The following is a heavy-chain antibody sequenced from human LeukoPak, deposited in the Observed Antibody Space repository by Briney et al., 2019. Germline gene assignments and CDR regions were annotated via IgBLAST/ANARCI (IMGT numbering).Heavy chain of an antibody. CDR2: ISWNSGSI. J-gene: IGHJ4*02. Sequence: GGSLRLSCAGSGFIFNNYAMHWVRQPPGKGLEWVSGISWNSGSIDYADSVKGRFTISRDNAKNSLYLQMNSLRVEDTAFYYCAKDNRRHYTSGPNPDSLHWRQGALVTVSS. V-gene: IGHV3-9*01. D-gene: IGHD6-19*01. CDR1: GFIFNNYA. CDR3: AKDNRRHYTSGPNPDSLH.